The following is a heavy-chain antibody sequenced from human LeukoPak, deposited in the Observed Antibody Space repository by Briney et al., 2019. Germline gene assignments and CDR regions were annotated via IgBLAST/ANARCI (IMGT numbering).Heavy chain of an antibody. CDR3: AREAKRYCSSTSCYRLTYYYYYYMDV. D-gene: IGHD2-2*01. CDR1: GGSITSTDHY. V-gene: IGHV4-39*07. J-gene: IGHJ6*03. CDR2: IYNGATI. Sequence: SETLSLTCSVSGGSITSTDHYWGWIRQPPGKGLEWVGTIYNGATIYYNPSLRSRVSLSADTSKNQFSLKLSSVTAADTAVYYCAREAKRYCSSTSCYRLTYYYYYYMDVWGKGTTVTISS.